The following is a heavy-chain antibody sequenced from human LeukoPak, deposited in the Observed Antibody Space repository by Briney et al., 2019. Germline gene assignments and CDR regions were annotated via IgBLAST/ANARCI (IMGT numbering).Heavy chain of an antibody. CDR1: GFTFSSYG. D-gene: IGHD2-2*01. V-gene: IGHV3-30*02. Sequence: GGSLRLSCAASGFTFSSYGMHWVRQAPGKGLEWVAFIRYDGSNKYYADSVKGRFTISRDNSKNTLYLQMNSLRAEDTAVYYCANAKGSKLVVPAACGICAFDIWGQGTMVTVSS. J-gene: IGHJ3*02. CDR3: ANAKGSKLVVPAACGICAFDI. CDR2: IRYDGSNK.